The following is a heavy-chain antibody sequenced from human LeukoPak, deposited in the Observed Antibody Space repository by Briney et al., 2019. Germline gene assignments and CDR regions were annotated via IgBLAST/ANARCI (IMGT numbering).Heavy chain of an antibody. J-gene: IGHJ5*02. D-gene: IGHD3-10*01. CDR2: INPNSGGT. V-gene: IGHV1-2*06. CDR3: ARGADTMVRGVINNWFDP. CDR1: GYTFTGYY. Sequence: ASVKVSCTASGYTFTGYYMHWVRQAPGQGLEWMGRINPNSGGTNYAQKFQGRGTMTRDTSISTAYMELSRLRSDDTAVYYCARGADTMVRGVINNWFDPWGQGTLVTVSS.